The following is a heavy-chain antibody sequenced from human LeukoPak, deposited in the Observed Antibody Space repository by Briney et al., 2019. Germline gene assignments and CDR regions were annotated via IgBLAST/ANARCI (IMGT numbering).Heavy chain of an antibody. CDR2: IRSKAYGGTT. J-gene: IGHJ4*02. Sequence: GSLRLSCTASGLTFGDYAMSWVRQAPGKGLEWVGFIRSKAYGGTTEYAASVKGRFTISRDDSKSIAYLQMNSLKTEDTAVYYCTRGGWYRGGAFPFDYWGQGTLVTVSS. D-gene: IGHD6-19*01. CDR3: TRGGWYRGGAFPFDY. CDR1: GLTFGDYA. V-gene: IGHV3-49*04.